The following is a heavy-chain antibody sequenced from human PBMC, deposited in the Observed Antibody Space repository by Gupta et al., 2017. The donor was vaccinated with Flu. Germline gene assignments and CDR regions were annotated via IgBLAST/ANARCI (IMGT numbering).Heavy chain of an antibody. J-gene: IGHJ3*01. Sequence: AIRWVRQAPGQRLEGMGWINTDNGNTKYSQNCQDRSTITKDTSANTVFLELSSLRFEDTAVYYCARRLSSSSWDDVFDLWGQGTVVNVSS. D-gene: IGHD2-2*01. CDR2: INTDNGNT. CDR3: ARRLSSSSWDDVFDL. V-gene: IGHV1-3*04. CDR1: A.